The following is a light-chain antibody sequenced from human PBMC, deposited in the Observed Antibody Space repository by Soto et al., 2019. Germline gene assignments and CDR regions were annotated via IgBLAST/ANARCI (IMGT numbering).Light chain of an antibody. CDR3: QQRSNWPLVT. J-gene: IGKJ3*01. CDR2: GAS. V-gene: IGKV3D-20*02. Sequence: EIVMTQSPDTLSLSPGETATLSCRASQSVSSNYVAWFHQKPGQAPRLLIYGASSRATGIPARFSGSGSGTDFTLTISSLEPEDFAVYYCQQRSNWPLVTFGPGTKVDIK. CDR1: QSVSSNY.